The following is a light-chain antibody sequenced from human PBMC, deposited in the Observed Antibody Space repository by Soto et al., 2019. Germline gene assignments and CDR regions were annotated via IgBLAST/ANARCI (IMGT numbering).Light chain of an antibody. CDR2: GAS. J-gene: IGKJ5*01. CDR1: QSVSSRF. V-gene: IGKV3-20*01. CDR3: QQYGRPPRAT. Sequence: EIVLTQSPGTLSLSPGERATLSCRASQSVSSRFLAWYQQKPGQAPRLVIHGASTRATGIPDRFSGSGSGTDFTLTISRLEPEDFTVYYCQQYGRPPRATFGQGTRLEIK.